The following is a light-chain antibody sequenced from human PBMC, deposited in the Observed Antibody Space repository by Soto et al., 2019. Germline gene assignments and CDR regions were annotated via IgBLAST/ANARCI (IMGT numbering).Light chain of an antibody. CDR3: QQYGSSPPT. CDR2: GAS. Sequence: EIVLTQSPGTLSLSPGERATLSCRASQSVSSSYLAWYQQKPGQAPRLLIYGASSRGTGIPDRFSGSGSGTDFTLTTSRLEPEDFALYYCQQYGSSPPTFGQGTKVEIK. J-gene: IGKJ1*01. V-gene: IGKV3-20*01. CDR1: QSVSSSY.